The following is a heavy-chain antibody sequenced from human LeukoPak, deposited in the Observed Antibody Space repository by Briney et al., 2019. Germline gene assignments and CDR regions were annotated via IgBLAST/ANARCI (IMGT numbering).Heavy chain of an antibody. J-gene: IGHJ4*02. CDR3: AREIPGSGGYFDY. D-gene: IGHD1-1*01. CDR1: GGTFSSYA. V-gene: IGHV1-2*02. CDR2: INPNSGGT. Sequence: ASVKVSCKASGGTFSSYAISWVRQAPGQGLEWMGWINPNSGGTKYAQKFQGRVTMTRDTSITTAYMELSRLRSDDTAVYYCAREIPGSGGYFDYWGQGTLVTVSS.